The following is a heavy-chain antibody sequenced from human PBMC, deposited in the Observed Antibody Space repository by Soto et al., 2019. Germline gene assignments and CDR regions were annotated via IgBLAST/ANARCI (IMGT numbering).Heavy chain of an antibody. CDR2: VNPNSGGT. CDR3: ARGSSIAAAGTMDY. J-gene: IGHJ4*02. Sequence: GASVKVSCKASGYTFTGYYMHCVRQAPGQGLEWMGWVNPNSGGTNYAQKFQGRVTMTRDTSISTAYMELSRLRSDDTAVYYCARGSSIAAAGTMDYWGQGTLVTVSS. D-gene: IGHD6-13*01. V-gene: IGHV1-2*02. CDR1: GYTFTGYY.